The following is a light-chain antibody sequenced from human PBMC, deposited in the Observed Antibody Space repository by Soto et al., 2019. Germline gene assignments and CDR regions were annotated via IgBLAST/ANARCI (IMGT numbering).Light chain of an antibody. CDR3: QQNGSSPTT. Sequence: EIVTTQSRASISVSPGERATISCRASQSVSSYLAWYQQKPGQAPRLLSYDASNRATGIPARFSGSGSGTDFTLTISRLEPEDLAGYSCQQNGSSPTTSAQGTRLEIK. CDR2: DAS. CDR1: QSVSSY. V-gene: IGKV3-20*01. J-gene: IGKJ5*01.